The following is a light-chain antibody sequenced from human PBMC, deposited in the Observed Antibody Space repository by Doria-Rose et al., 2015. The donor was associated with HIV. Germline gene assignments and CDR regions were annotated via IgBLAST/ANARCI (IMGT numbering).Light chain of an antibody. J-gene: IGKJ1*01. Sequence: TQYPGTLSLSPGARATLSCRASQSFSSTYFAWYQQKPGQAPSLLIYDGSTMATGIPDRFSASASGTDFTRTINRLEPEDFALYYCHQYGTSWTFGQGTKVEI. CDR1: QSFSSTY. V-gene: IGKV3-20*01. CDR3: HQYGTSWT. CDR2: DGS.